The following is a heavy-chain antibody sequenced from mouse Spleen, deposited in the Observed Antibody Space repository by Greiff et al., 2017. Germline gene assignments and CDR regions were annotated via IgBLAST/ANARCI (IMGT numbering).Heavy chain of an antibody. CDR3: ARGGDYYGLDY. V-gene: IGHV1-80*01. Sequence: QVQLQQSGAELVKPGASVKISCKASGYAFSSYWMNWVKQRPGKGLEWIGQIYPGDGDTNYNGKFKGKATLTADKSSSTAYMQLSSLTSEDSAVYFCARGGDYYGLDYWGQGTTLTVSS. CDR2: IYPGDGDT. CDR1: GYAFSSYW. D-gene: IGHD1-2*01. J-gene: IGHJ2*01.